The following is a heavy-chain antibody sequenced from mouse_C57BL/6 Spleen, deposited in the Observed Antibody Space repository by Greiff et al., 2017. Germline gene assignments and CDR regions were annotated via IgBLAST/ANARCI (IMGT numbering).Heavy chain of an antibody. V-gene: IGHV1-50*01. CDR1: GYTFTSYW. J-gene: IGHJ2*01. Sequence: QVQLQQPGAELVKPGASVKLSCKASGYTFTSYWMQWVKQRPGQGLEWIGEIDPSDSYTNYNQKFKGKATLTVDTSSSTAYMQLSSLTSEDSAVYYCARMGRGHYSYFDYWGQGTTLTVSS. D-gene: IGHD2-12*01. CDR2: IDPSDSYT. CDR3: ARMGRGHYSYFDY.